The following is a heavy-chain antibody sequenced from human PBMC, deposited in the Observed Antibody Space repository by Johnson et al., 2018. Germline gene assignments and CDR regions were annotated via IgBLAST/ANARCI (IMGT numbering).Heavy chain of an antibody. CDR1: GFTFSGSA. CDR2: IRSKANSYAP. Sequence: VQLVESGGGLVQPGGSLKLSCAASGFTFSGSAMHWVRQASGKGLEWIGRIRSKANSYAPAYAASVKGRFTISREDSKDTAYLQMNSLKTEDTAVYYCTSEGHWGQGTLVTVSS. V-gene: IGHV3-73*01. J-gene: IGHJ1*01. CDR3: TSEGH.